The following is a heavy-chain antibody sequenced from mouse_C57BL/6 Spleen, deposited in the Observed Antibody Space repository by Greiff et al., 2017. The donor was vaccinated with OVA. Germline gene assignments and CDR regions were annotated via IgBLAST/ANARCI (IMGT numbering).Heavy chain of an antibody. V-gene: IGHV5-6*01. CDR2: ISSGGSYT. CDR3: ARGGTGSAWFAY. Sequence: EVKVVESGGDLVKPGGSLKLSCAASGFTFSSYGMSWVRQTPDKRLEWVATISSGGSYTYYPDSVKGRFTISRDNAKNTLYLQMSSLKSEDTAMDYCARGGTGSAWFAYWGQGTLVTVSA. CDR1: GFTFSSYG. D-gene: IGHD4-1*01. J-gene: IGHJ3*01.